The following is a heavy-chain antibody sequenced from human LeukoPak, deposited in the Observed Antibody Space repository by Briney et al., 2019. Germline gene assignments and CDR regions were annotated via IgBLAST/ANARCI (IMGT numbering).Heavy chain of an antibody. Sequence: RASVKVSCKASGYTFTSYAMHWVRQAPGQRLEWMGWINAGNGNTKYSQKFQGRVTITRDTSASTAYMELSSLRSDDTAVYYCARDRVVVVPAAMEIDYWGQGTLVTVSS. CDR2: INAGNGNT. J-gene: IGHJ4*02. CDR3: ARDRVVVVPAAMEIDY. CDR1: GYTFTSYA. D-gene: IGHD2-2*01. V-gene: IGHV1-3*01.